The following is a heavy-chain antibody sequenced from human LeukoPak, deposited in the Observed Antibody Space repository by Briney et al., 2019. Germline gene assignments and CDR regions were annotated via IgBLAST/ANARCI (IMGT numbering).Heavy chain of an antibody. V-gene: IGHV5-51*01. CDR3: ARHSHTYYYGSGSHFDY. CDR1: GYSFTSYW. D-gene: IGHD3-10*01. Sequence: KNGASLKISCKGSGYSFTSYWIGWVRQMPGKGLEWMGIIYPGDSDTRYSPSFQGQVTISADKSISTAYLQWSSLKASDTAMYYCARHSHTYYYGSGSHFDYWGQGTLVTVSS. CDR2: IYPGDSDT. J-gene: IGHJ4*02.